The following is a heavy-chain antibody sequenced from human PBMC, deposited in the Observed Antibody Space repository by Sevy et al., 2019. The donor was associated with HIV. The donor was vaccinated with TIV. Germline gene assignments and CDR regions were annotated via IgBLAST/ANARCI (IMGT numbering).Heavy chain of an antibody. CDR2: VYSSGKT. Sequence: SETLSLTCTVSGGSISRFYWSWIWQPAGKGLEWIGRVYSSGKTKYHPSLKSRVTMSVDTSKNQFSLKLNSVTAADTAVYYCAREADGYNYVAEYWGQGTLVTVSS. J-gene: IGHJ4*02. D-gene: IGHD5-12*01. V-gene: IGHV4-4*07. CDR3: AREADGYNYVAEY. CDR1: GGSISRFY.